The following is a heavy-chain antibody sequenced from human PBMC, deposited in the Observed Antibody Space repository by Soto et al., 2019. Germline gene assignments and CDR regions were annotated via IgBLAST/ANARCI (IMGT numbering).Heavy chain of an antibody. Sequence: LRLSCAASVFTFSSYGMHWVREAPGKGLGWVAVISYDGSNKYYADSVKGRFTISRDNSKNTLYLQMNSLRAEDTDVYYCAKDFGVDTALGPFDYSGQGTLVTVCS. D-gene: IGHD5-18*01. CDR3: AKDFGVDTALGPFDY. V-gene: IGHV3-30*18. CDR1: VFTFSSYG. J-gene: IGHJ4*02. CDR2: ISYDGSNK.